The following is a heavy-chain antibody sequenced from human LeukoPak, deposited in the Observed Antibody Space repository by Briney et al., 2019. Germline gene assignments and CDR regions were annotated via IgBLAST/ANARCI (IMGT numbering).Heavy chain of an antibody. CDR2: ISGDGGIT. J-gene: IGHJ4*02. D-gene: IGHD3-16*01. V-gene: IGHV3-43*02. CDR1: GFTFDDYA. Sequence: GESLKISCAASGFTFDDYAMLWVRQAPGKGLEWVSLISGDGGITYYADSVKGRFTISRDNSKNSLYLQMNSLRTEDTALYYCAKDGPGGFWDVDYWGQGTLVTVSS. CDR3: AKDGPGGFWDVDY.